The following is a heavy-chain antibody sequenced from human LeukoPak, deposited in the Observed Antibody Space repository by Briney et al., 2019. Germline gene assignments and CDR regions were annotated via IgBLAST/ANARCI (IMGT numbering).Heavy chain of an antibody. Sequence: HGESLKISCKGSGYSFTSYWIGWVRQMPGKGLEWMGIIYPGDSDTRYSPSFQGQVTISADKSISTAYLQWSSLKASDTAMYYCARQNSIAANYYYMDVWGKGTTVTVSS. CDR2: IYPGDSDT. CDR1: GYSFTSYW. J-gene: IGHJ6*03. V-gene: IGHV5-51*01. D-gene: IGHD6-6*01. CDR3: ARQNSIAANYYYMDV.